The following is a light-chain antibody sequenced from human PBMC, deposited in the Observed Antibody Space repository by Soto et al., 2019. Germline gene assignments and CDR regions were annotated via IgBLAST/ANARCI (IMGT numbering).Light chain of an antibody. CDR3: QTRGSGIL. V-gene: IGLV4-69*01. CDR2: LNSDGSH. J-gene: IGLJ3*02. Sequence: QLVLTQSPSASASLGASVKLTCTLSSGHSSYAIEWHQQQPEKGPRYLMKLNSDGSHSKGDGIPDRFSGSSSGAERYLTISSLQSEDEADYYCQTRGSGILFGGGTKLTVL. CDR1: SGHSSYA.